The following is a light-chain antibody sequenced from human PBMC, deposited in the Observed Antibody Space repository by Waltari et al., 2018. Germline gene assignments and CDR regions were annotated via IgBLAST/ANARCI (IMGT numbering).Light chain of an antibody. CDR3: QHSFSGPPWT. J-gene: IGKJ1*01. CDR1: QFINTY. V-gene: IGKV1-39*01. Sequence: IEMAQSPPSLSASVGDRVPITSRASQFINTYLNWYQQRPGEAPQLLIYDASVLQIGVPSRFAGGGSGTDFTLTINGLQPEDLATYYCQHSFSGPPWTFGQGTKVKV. CDR2: DAS.